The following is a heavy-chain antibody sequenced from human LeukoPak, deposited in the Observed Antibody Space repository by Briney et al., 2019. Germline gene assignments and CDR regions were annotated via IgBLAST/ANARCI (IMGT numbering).Heavy chain of an antibody. Sequence: PGGSLRLSCAASGFTFSSYWMHWVRQAPGEGRVWVSRINSDRSSTSYADSVKGRFTISRDNAKNTLYLQMNSLRAEDTAVYYCASARQLEIDYWGQGTLVTVSS. CDR2: INSDRSST. D-gene: IGHD6-13*01. CDR3: ASARQLEIDY. J-gene: IGHJ4*02. V-gene: IGHV3-74*01. CDR1: GFTFSSYW.